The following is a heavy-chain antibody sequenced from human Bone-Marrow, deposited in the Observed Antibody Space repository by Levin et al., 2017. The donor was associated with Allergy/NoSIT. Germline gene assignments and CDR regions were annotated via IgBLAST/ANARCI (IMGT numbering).Heavy chain of an antibody. Sequence: LKISCATSGFTFTTYAMHWVRQAPGKGLEWMAVIWYDGSNEYYADSVRGRFTISRDNSKNTLYLQMNSLRAEDTAVYFCARDSVEVVEPAPDDNNQPSLLMDVWGQGTTVIVSS. V-gene: IGHV3-33*01. CDR1: GFTFTTYA. CDR3: ARDSVEVVEPAPDDNNQPSLLMDV. CDR2: IWYDGSNE. D-gene: IGHD3-22*01. J-gene: IGHJ6*02.